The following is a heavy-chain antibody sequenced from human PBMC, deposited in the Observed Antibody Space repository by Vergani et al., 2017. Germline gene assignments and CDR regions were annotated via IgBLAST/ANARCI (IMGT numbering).Heavy chain of an antibody. D-gene: IGHD6-19*01. CDR3: AGGRMAVAGTYDY. Sequence: QVQLQESGPGLVKPSETLSLTCTVSGGSISGYYWSWIRQPPGKGLEWIGEINHSGSTNYNPSLKSRVTISVDTSKNQFSLKLSSVTAADTAVYYCAGGRMAVAGTYDYWGQGTLVTVSS. V-gene: IGHV4-34*01. J-gene: IGHJ4*02. CDR1: GGSISGYY. CDR2: INHSGST.